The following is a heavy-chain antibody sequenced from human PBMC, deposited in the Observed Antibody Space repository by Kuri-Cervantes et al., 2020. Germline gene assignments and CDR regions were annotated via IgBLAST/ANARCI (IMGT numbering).Heavy chain of an antibody. V-gene: IGHV1-2*02. D-gene: IGHD2-21*02. CDR2: INPNSGGT. Sequence: ASVKVSCKASGYTFTGYYMHWVRQAPGQGLEWMGWINPNSGGTNYAQKFQGRVTMTRNTSISTAYMELSSLRSEDTAVYYCARGKYCGGDCYYYYYYGMEVWGQGTTVTVSS. J-gene: IGHJ6*02. CDR3: ARGKYCGGDCYYYYYYGMEV. CDR1: GYTFTGYY.